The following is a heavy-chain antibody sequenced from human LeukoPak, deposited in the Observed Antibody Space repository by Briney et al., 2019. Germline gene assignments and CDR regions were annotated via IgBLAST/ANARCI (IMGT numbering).Heavy chain of an antibody. Sequence: ASVKVSCKASGGTFSSYAINWVRQAPGQGLEWMGGIIPIFGTANYAQKFQGRVTITADKSTSTAYMELSSLRSEDTAVYYCARARRDRGVFDYWGQGTLVTVSS. D-gene: IGHD3-10*01. CDR3: ARARRDRGVFDY. CDR1: GGTFSSYA. CDR2: IIPIFGTA. J-gene: IGHJ4*02. V-gene: IGHV1-69*06.